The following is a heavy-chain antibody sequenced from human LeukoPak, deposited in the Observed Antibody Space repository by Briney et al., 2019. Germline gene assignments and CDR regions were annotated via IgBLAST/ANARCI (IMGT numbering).Heavy chain of an antibody. D-gene: IGHD2-15*01. Sequence: PGGSLRLSCAASGFTVSSNYMTWVRQAPGKGLEWVSVVYTGGSTYSADSVKGRFTISRDNSKNTLYLQMNSLRAEDTALYYCADHELGYCSGGSCYLDYWGQGTLVTVSS. CDR3: ADHELGYCSGGSCYLDY. CDR1: GFTVSSNY. CDR2: VYTGGST. V-gene: IGHV3-53*01. J-gene: IGHJ4*02.